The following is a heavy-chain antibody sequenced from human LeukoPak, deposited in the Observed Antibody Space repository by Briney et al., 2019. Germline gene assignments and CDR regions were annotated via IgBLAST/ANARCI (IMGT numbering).Heavy chain of an antibody. CDR2: INGDGGSR. V-gene: IGHV3-74*01. CDR3: ASASSHRTAAGGDY. D-gene: IGHD6-13*01. Sequence: PGGSLRLSCAASGFTFSTYWMHWVRQAPGKGLVWVSRINGDGGSRNYADSVKGRFTISRDNAKNTLYLQKSSLRVEDTAVYYCASASSHRTAAGGDYWGQGTLVTVST. CDR1: GFTFSTYW. J-gene: IGHJ4*02.